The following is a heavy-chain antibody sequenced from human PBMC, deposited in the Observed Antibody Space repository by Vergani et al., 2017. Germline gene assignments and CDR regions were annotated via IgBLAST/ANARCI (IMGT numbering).Heavy chain of an antibody. CDR2: IIPILGIA. Sequence: QVQLVQSGAEVKKPGSSVKVSCKASGGTFSSYTISWVRQAPGQGLEWMGRIIPILGIANYAQKFQGRVTITADKSTSTAYMERSSLRSEDTAVYYCARGGGGSELYGMDVWGQGTTVTVSS. J-gene: IGHJ6*02. D-gene: IGHD2-15*01. V-gene: IGHV1-69*02. CDR1: GGTFSSYT. CDR3: ARGGGGSELYGMDV.